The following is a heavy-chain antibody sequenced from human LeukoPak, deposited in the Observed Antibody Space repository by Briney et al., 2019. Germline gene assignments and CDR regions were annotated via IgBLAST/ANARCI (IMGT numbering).Heavy chain of an antibody. CDR2: ISIYNGKI. D-gene: IGHD2-15*01. J-gene: IGHJ3*02. V-gene: IGHV1-18*01. CDR1: GYTFTSYG. Sequence: ASVKVFCKASGYTFTSYGISWVRQAPGQGLEWMGWISIYNGKINYAQKFQGRVTMTTDTSTSTAYMELRSLRSDDTAVYYCARARDSHDAFDIWGQGTMVTVSS. CDR3: ARARDSHDAFDI.